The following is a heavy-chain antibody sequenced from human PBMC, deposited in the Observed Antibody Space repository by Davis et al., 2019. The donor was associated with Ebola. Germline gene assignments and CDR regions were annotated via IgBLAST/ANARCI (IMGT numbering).Heavy chain of an antibody. J-gene: IGHJ5*02. V-gene: IGHV4-34*01. CDR3: ARAAGLYCSSTSCYDWFDP. D-gene: IGHD2-2*01. Sequence: GSLRLSCAVYGGSFSGYYWSWIRQPPGKGLEWIGEINHSGSTNYNPSLKSRVTISVDTSKNQFSLKLSSVTAADTVVYYCARAAGLYCSSTSCYDWFDPWGQGTLVTVSS. CDR1: GGSFSGYY. CDR2: INHSGST.